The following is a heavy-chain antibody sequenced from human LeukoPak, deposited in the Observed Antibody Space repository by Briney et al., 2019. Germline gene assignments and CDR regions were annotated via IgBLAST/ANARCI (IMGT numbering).Heavy chain of an antibody. Sequence: PGGSLRLSCAAAGLTFSSFGMSWVRPVPGKGLGWVAAISGSGGSTYYADCVKGRFTISRGNSKNALYLQMNSLRAEDTAVYYCAKDLRYCSSTSCRGEGYWGQGTLVTVSS. CDR3: AKDLRYCSSTSCRGEGY. CDR1: GLTFSSFG. V-gene: IGHV3-23*01. J-gene: IGHJ4*02. D-gene: IGHD2-2*01. CDR2: ISGSGGST.